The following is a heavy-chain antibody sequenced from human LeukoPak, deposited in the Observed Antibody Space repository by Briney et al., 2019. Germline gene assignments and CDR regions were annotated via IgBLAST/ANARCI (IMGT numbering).Heavy chain of an antibody. CDR1: GFTFGSYA. J-gene: IGHJ3*02. V-gene: IGHV3-23*01. CDR2: ISGSGGST. D-gene: IGHD4-23*01. Sequence: PGGSLRLSCAASGFTFGSYAMSWVRQAPGKGLEWASAISGSGGSTYYADSVKGRFTISRDNSKNTLYLQMNSLRAEDTAVYYCATEPTVAGVIWGQGTMVTVSS. CDR3: ATEPTVAGVI.